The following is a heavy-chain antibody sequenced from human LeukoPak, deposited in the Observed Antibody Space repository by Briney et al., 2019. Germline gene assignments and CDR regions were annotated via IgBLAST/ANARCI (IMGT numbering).Heavy chain of an antibody. J-gene: IGHJ4*02. CDR1: GYSFTSYW. V-gene: IGHV5-51*01. Sequence: GESLKISCKGSGYSFTSYWIGWVRQMPGKGLEWMGIIYPGDSDTRYSPSFQGQVTISADKSISTAYLQWSSLKASDTAMYYCARDVALRRGVGYFDYWGQGTLVTVSS. D-gene: IGHD2-8*01. CDR3: ARDVALRRGVGYFDY. CDR2: IYPGDSDT.